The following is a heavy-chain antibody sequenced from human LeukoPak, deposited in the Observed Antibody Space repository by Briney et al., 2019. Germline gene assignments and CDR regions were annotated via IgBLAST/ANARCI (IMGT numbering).Heavy chain of an antibody. Sequence: GSLRLSCAASGFAFSSYAMSWVRQAPGKGLEGVSAISGSGGSTYYADSVKGRFTISRDNSNNTLYLQMNSLRAEDTAVYYCAKTLIAVAPYFDYWGQGTLVTVSS. J-gene: IGHJ4*02. CDR3: AKTLIAVAPYFDY. CDR1: GFAFSSYA. D-gene: IGHD6-19*01. CDR2: ISGSGGST. V-gene: IGHV3-23*01.